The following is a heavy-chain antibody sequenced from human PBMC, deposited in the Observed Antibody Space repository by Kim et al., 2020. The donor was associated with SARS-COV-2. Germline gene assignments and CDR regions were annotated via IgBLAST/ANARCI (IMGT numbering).Heavy chain of an antibody. J-gene: IGHJ4*02. Sequence: TNHNPSLKSRVTISVDPAQNQFSLELSSVTAGETAVYYWARRVWSIWYLDYWGQGTLVTVSS. CDR2: T. V-gene: IGHV4-34*01. CDR3: ARRVWSIWYLDY. D-gene: IGHD1-1*01.